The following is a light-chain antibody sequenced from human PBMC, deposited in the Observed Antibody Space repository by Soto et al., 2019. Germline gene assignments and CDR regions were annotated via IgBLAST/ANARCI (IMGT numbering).Light chain of an antibody. J-gene: IGKJ1*01. CDR3: QQYNDWPPSWT. Sequence: EIVLTQSPASLSVSPGERATLSCRASQSISANLAWYQQKPAQAPRLLIHSASTRATGIPARVSGSGSGREFTLTISSRQSEDFAVYYCQQYNDWPPSWTFGQGTKVDIK. CDR1: QSISAN. V-gene: IGKV3-15*01. CDR2: SAS.